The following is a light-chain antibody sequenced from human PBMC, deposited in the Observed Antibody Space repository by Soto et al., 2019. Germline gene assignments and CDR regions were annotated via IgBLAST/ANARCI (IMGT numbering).Light chain of an antibody. CDR2: TSS. V-gene: IGKV1-39*01. CDR1: QSINRY. Sequence: DIQMTQSPSSLSVSVGDRVTNTCRASQSINRYLNWYQQKPGKAPKLLIYTSSNLQSGVPSRFSGSGFGTDFTLTISSLQPEDFATYYCQQIYITPYTFGQGTKLETK. J-gene: IGKJ2*01. CDR3: QQIYITPYT.